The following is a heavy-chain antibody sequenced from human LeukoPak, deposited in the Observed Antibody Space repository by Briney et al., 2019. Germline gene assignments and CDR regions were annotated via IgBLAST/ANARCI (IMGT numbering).Heavy chain of an antibody. Sequence: ASVKVSCKASGDTFTGYYMHWVRQAPGHGLEWMGWINPNSGGTNYAQKCQARVTMTRATSISTAYMELSRLRSDDTAVYYCARDRTRTGYSSGWYHDYWGQGTLVTVSS. V-gene: IGHV1-2*02. CDR3: ARDRTRTGYSSGWYHDY. D-gene: IGHD6-19*01. CDR1: GDTFTGYY. J-gene: IGHJ4*02. CDR2: INPNSGGT.